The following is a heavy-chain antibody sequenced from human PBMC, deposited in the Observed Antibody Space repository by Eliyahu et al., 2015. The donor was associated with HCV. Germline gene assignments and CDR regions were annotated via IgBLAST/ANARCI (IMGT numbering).Heavy chain of an antibody. CDR2: INPSTGGT. V-gene: IGHV1-2*06. CDR3: ARTVPGTYGGY. Sequence: QVQLVQSGAEVKXPGASVKVTCKAXGYTFTGYXIHWMRQAPGQGLEWMGRINPSTGGTNYAQKFQGRVTMARDTSISTAYMELSSLRFDDTAVYYCARTVPGTYGGYWGQGTLVTVSS. J-gene: IGHJ4*02. CDR1: GYTFTGYX. D-gene: IGHD6-19*01.